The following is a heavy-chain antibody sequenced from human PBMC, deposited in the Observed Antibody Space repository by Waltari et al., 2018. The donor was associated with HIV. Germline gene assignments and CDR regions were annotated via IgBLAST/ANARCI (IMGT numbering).Heavy chain of an antibody. D-gene: IGHD5-18*01. CDR1: GFPFSSYA. J-gene: IGHJ4*02. CDR2: ISGSGGST. Sequence: EVQLLESGEGLVQPGGSLRLSCEASGFPFSSYAMSWVRQAPGKGLEWVSAISGSGGSTYYADSVKGRFTISRDNSKNTLYLQMNSLRAEDTAVYYCAKDPYGPQLWAPFDYWGQGTLVTVSS. V-gene: IGHV3-23*01. CDR3: AKDPYGPQLWAPFDY.